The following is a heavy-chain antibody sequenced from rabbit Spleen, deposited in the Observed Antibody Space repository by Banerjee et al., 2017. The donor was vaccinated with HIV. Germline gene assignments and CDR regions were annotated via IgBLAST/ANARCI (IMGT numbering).Heavy chain of an antibody. CDR2: IDSGSSSGLT. Sequence: QEQLVESGGGLVQPEGSLTLTCTASGFSFSSSSYMCWVRQAPGKGLEWIACIDSGSSSGLTYSATWAKGRFTCSKTSSTTVTLQMTSLTVADTATYFCARNYVNAFDPWGPGTLVTVS. J-gene: IGHJ2*01. D-gene: IGHD1-1*01. V-gene: IGHV1S45*01. CDR1: GFSFSSSSY. CDR3: ARNYVNAFDP.